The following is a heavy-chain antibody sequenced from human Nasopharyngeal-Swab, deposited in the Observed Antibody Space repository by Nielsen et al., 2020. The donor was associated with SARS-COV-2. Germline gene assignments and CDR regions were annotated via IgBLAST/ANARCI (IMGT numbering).Heavy chain of an antibody. V-gene: IGHV3-23*01. CDR1: GFTFSSYA. CDR2: ISGSGGST. J-gene: IGHJ3*02. D-gene: IGHD6-13*01. CDR3: AKRRSSRSAFDI. Sequence: GGSLSLSCAASGFTFSSYAMSWVRQAPGKGLEWVSAISGSGGSTYYADSVKGRFTISRDNSKNTLYLQMNSLRAEDTAVYYCAKRRSSRSAFDIWGQGTMVTVSS.